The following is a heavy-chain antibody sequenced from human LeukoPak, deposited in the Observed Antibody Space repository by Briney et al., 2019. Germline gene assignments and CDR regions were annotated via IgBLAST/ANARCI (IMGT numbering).Heavy chain of an antibody. CDR1: GFTFSSYA. CDR3: AKAGGGEPDY. V-gene: IGHV3-23*01. CDR2: ISGSAGST. Sequence: GGSLRLSCAASGFTFSSYAMSWVRQAPGKGLERVSTISGSAGSTYYAASVKGRFTISRDNSKNTLYLQMNSLRAEDTAVHYCAKAGGGEPDYWGQGTLVTVSS. D-gene: IGHD1-14*01. J-gene: IGHJ4*02.